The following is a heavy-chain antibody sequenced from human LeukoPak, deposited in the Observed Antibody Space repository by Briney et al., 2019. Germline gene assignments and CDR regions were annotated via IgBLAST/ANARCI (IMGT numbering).Heavy chain of an antibody. CDR1: GGSITSTNW. V-gene: IGHV4-4*02. J-gene: IGHJ4*02. CDR2: ISLTGRT. Sequence: PSVTLSLTCGVSGGSITSTNWWRWVRQPPGQGLEWIGEISLTGRTNYNPSLIGRVIMSLDESRNQLSLTLTSVTAADTVMYYCTRESGPYCPFGYWGQGTLVVVPS. D-gene: IGHD1-26*01. CDR3: TRESGPYCPFGY.